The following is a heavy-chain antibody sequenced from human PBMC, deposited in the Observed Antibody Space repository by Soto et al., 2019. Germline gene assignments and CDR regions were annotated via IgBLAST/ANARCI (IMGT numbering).Heavy chain of an antibody. D-gene: IGHD3-3*02. J-gene: IGHJ6*02. CDR1: GGSISSYY. CDR2: IYYSGST. V-gene: IGHV4-59*01. CDR3: ARDRVACYYYYYGMDV. Sequence: QVQLQESGPGLVKPSETLSLTCTVSGGSISSYYWSWIRQPPGKGLEWIGYIYYSGSTNYNPSLKSRVTISVDTSKNQFSLKLSSVTAADTAVYYCARDRVACYYYYYGMDVWGQGTTVTVSS.